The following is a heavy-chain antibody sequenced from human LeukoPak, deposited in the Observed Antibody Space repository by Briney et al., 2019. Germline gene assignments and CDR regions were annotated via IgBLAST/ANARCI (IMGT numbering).Heavy chain of an antibody. J-gene: IGHJ4*02. Sequence: ASVKVSCKASGYTFTSYYMHWVRQAPGQGLEWMGIINPSGGSTSYAQKFQGRVTMTRDTSTSTVYKELSSLRSEDTAVYYCARQDYGGNLNAWYFDYWGQGTLVTVSS. CDR3: ARQDYGGNLNAWYFDY. D-gene: IGHD4-23*01. CDR1: GYTFTSYY. CDR2: INPSGGST. V-gene: IGHV1-46*01.